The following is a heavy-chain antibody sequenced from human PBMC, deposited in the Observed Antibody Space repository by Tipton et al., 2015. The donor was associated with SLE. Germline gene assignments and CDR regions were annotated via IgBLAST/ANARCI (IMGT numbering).Heavy chain of an antibody. Sequence: GSLRLSCAASGFTYSGYAMHWVRQAPGKGLEWVAFIRADGSNKDYADSVKGRFTISRDNSKNTLYLQMNRLRVEDTAVYHCAGGTGAYSDHWGQGTLVTVSS. CDR1: GFTYSGYA. CDR3: AGGTGAYSDH. V-gene: IGHV3-30*02. D-gene: IGHD3-16*01. J-gene: IGHJ4*02. CDR2: IRADGSNK.